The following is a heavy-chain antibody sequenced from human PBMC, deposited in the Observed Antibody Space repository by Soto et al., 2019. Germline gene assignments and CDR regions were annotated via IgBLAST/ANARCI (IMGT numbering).Heavy chain of an antibody. CDR2: IIPIFGTA. CDR3: ARVGTNYDSSGYYIYYGKDV. V-gene: IGHV1-69*01. D-gene: IGHD3-22*01. CDR1: GGTFSSYA. J-gene: IGHJ6*02. Sequence: QVQLVQSGAEVKKPGSSVKVSCKASGGTFSSYAISWVRQAPGQGLEWMGGIIPIFGTANYAQKFQGRVTITADESTSTAYMELSSLRSEDTAVYYCARVGTNYDSSGYYIYYGKDVWGQGTTVTVSS.